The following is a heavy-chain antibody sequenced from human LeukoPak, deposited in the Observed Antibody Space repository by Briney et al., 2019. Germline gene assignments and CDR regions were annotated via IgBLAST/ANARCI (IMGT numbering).Heavy chain of an antibody. V-gene: IGHV3-11*04. CDR1: GFTFGDYY. D-gene: IGHD2-2*01. Sequence: PGGSLRLSXAASGFTFGDYYMSWIRQAPGKGLEWLSYISSSGSTIYYADSVKGRFTISRDNAKNSLYLQMNSLRAEDTAVYYCARLGYCSSTSCYLLYYYYYMDVWGKGTTVTVSS. CDR2: ISSSGSTI. J-gene: IGHJ6*03. CDR3: ARLGYCSSTSCYLLYYYYYMDV.